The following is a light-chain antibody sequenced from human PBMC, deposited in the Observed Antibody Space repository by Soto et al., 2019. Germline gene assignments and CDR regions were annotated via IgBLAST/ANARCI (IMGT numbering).Light chain of an antibody. CDR1: QSVNNN. J-gene: IGKJ2*01. CDR2: GAS. V-gene: IGKV3-15*01. CDR3: QQYNNLPPDT. Sequence: EIILTQSPASLSVSPGERATLSCRASQSVNNNLAWYQQKPGQAPRLLIYGASTMATGIPGRFRGSGSGTEFTCTITGLRSENFAVYFCQQYNNLPPDTFGQGTKLEIK.